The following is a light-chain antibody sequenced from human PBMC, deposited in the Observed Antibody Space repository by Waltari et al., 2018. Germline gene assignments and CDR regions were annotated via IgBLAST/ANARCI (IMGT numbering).Light chain of an antibody. CDR1: TLPKQY. Sequence: SFELTQPPSVSVSPGQTASITCSGNTLPKQYAYWYQQKPGQDPVLIMYKDSERPSGIPERFSGSISGTTVTLTISGVQAEDEADYYCQSADSSGTPVIFGGGTKLTVL. CDR3: QSADSSGTPVI. CDR2: KDS. J-gene: IGLJ2*01. V-gene: IGLV3-25*03.